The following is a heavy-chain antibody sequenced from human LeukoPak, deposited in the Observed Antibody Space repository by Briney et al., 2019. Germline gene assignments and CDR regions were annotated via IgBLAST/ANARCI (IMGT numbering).Heavy chain of an antibody. J-gene: IGHJ4*02. CDR2: ISSSSSYI. V-gene: IGHV3-21*01. CDR3: ATGSVAAAGPNGY. D-gene: IGHD6-13*01. Sequence: GGSLGLSCAASGFTFSSYSMNWVRQAPGKGLEWVSSISSSSSYIYYADSVKGRFTISRDNAKNSLYLQMNSLRAEDTAVYYCATGSVAAAGPNGYWGQGTLVTVSS. CDR1: GFTFSSYS.